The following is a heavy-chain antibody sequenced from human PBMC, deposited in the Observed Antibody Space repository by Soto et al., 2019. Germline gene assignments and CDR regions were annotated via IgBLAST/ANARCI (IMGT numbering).Heavy chain of an antibody. CDR2: ISSTSSHT. CDR3: ARAASEIDY. J-gene: IGHJ4*02. V-gene: IGHV3-11*06. Sequence: QVQLVESGGGLVKPGGSLRLSCSASGFTFSDYYMTWIRQAPGKGLEWVSYISSTSSHTNYADSVEGRFTISRDNPKNSLYLQMNIRRAGDTAVYYCARAASEIDYWGQGTLV. D-gene: IGHD5-18*01. CDR1: GFTFSDYY.